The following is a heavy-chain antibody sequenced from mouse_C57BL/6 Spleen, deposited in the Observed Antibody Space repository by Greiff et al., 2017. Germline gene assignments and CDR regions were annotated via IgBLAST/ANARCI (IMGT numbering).Heavy chain of an antibody. Sequence: QVQLQQSGAELVRPGASVKLSCKASGYTFTDYYINWVKQRPGQGLEWIARIYPGSGNPYYNEKFKGKATLTAEKSSSTAYMQLSSLTSEDSAVYFCSRGDWDGGDYWGQGTTLTVSS. D-gene: IGHD4-1*01. CDR2: IYPGSGNP. CDR1: GYTFTDYY. CDR3: SRGDWDGGDY. V-gene: IGHV1-76*01. J-gene: IGHJ2*01.